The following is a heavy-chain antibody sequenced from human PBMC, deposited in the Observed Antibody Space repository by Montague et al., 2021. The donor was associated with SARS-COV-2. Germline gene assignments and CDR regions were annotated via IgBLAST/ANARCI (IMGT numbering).Heavy chain of an antibody. CDR2: IYTSGTT. CDR3: ARAHSGSWSHLDS. CDR1: GGSISSGSYY. J-gene: IGHJ4*02. D-gene: IGHD5-12*01. V-gene: IGHV4-61*02. Sequence: TLSLTCTVSGGSISSGSYYWSWIRQPPGKGLEWIGRIYTSGTTDYSLSLKSRVTISVDTSKNQFSLNLTSVTAADTAVYYCARAHSGSWSHLDSWGQGSLVTVSS.